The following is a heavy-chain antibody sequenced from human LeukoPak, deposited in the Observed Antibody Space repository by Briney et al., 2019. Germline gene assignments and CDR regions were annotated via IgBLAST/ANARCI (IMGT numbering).Heavy chain of an antibody. D-gene: IGHD5-12*01. Sequence: GGSLRLPCAASGFTLSSYALSWVRQAPGKGLEWVSSSSGSDGSAYYADSVKGRFTISRDTSRNSLYLRMHSLRPEDTAVYYCAKDVEATITSGGYYFDHWGQGALVTVSS. J-gene: IGHJ4*02. CDR3: AKDVEATITSGGYYFDH. V-gene: IGHV3-23*01. CDR2: SSGSDGSA. CDR1: GFTLSSYA.